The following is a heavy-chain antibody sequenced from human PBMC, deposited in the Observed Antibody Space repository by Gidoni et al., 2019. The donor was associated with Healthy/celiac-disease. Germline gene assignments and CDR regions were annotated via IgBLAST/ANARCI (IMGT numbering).Heavy chain of an antibody. Sequence: EVQLVESGGGLVQPGGSLRPSCAASGFTVSSNYMSWVRQAPGKGLEWVSVIYSGGSTYYADSVKGRFTISRDNSKNTLYLQMNSLRAEDTAVYYCASLLRPYPYYYDSSGYYFDYWGQGTLVTVSS. CDR1: GFTVSSNY. V-gene: IGHV3-66*01. D-gene: IGHD3-22*01. CDR3: ASLLRPYPYYYDSSGYYFDY. J-gene: IGHJ4*02. CDR2: IYSGGST.